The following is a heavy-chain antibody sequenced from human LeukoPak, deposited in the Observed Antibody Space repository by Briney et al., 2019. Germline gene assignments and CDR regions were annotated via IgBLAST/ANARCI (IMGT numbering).Heavy chain of an antibody. D-gene: IGHD5-24*01. J-gene: IGHJ4*02. CDR1: GGSISSYY. CDR3: ARGGRDGYTLYPLDY. CDR2: IYYSGST. Sequence: SETLSLTCTVSGGSISSYYWSWIRQPPGKGPEWIGYIYYSGSTNYNPSLKSRVTISVDTSKNQLSLKLWSVTAADTAVYYCARGGRDGYTLYPLDYWGQGTLVTVSS. V-gene: IGHV4-59*08.